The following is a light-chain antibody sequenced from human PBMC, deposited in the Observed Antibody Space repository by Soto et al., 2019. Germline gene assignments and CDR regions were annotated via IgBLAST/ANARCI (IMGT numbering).Light chain of an antibody. CDR3: QQYGSSPLT. CDR2: GAS. Sequence: EIVLTQSPGTLSLSPGERATLSCRASQSVSSSYLAWYQQKPGQAPRLLIYGASSRATGIPGRFSGSGSGTDFTLTISRLEPEDFAVYYCQQYGSSPLTFGHGTKVEIK. CDR1: QSVSSSY. J-gene: IGKJ1*01. V-gene: IGKV3-20*01.